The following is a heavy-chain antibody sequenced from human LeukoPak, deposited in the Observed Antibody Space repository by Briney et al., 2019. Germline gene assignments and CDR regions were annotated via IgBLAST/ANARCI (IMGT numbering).Heavy chain of an antibody. J-gene: IGHJ4*02. CDR1: GFSFSTYN. Sequence: GGSLRLSCEASGFSFSTYNMNWVRQAPGKGLEWISSITSDSRYRYYADSVKGRFTISRDSAKNSLYLQMNSLRPEDTAIYYCAKLFESGTYNNFFHYWGQGTLVTVFS. CDR3: AKLFESGTYNNFFHY. V-gene: IGHV3-21*04. CDR2: ITSDSRYR. D-gene: IGHD3-10*01.